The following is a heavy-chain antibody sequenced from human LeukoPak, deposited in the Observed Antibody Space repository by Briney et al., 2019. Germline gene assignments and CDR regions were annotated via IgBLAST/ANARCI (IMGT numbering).Heavy chain of an antibody. CDR2: INAGNGNT. Sequence: ASVKVSCKASGYTFTSYGISWVRQAPGQRLEWMGWINAGNGNTKYSQKFQGRVTITRDTSASTAYMELSSLRSEDTAVYYCARDGLNYDFWSGYDYWGQGTLVTVSS. D-gene: IGHD3-3*01. V-gene: IGHV1-3*01. CDR1: GYTFTSYG. CDR3: ARDGLNYDFWSGYDY. J-gene: IGHJ4*02.